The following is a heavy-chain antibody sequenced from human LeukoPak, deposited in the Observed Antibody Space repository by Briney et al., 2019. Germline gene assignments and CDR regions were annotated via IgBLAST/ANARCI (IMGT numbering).Heavy chain of an antibody. Sequence: ASVTVSFKASRYTFTNYRSTGVGPAPGQGREGMGWISAYNGNTNYAQKLQGRVTLTTDTSTSTAYMELRSLRSDDTAVYYCARDDDRHFSYDYWVQGTLVTVSS. D-gene: IGHD2/OR15-2a*01. J-gene: IGHJ4*02. CDR2: ISAYNGNT. CDR1: RYTFTNYR. V-gene: IGHV1-18*04. CDR3: ARDDDRHFSYDY.